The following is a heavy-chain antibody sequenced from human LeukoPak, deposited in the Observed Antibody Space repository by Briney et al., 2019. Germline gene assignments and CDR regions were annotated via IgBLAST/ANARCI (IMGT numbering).Heavy chain of an antibody. Sequence: SETLSLTCTVSGASIINYYWSWVRQPPGKGLEWVGFTHSSGTTYYDPSVKSRITMSVDTSSNQFSLKLNSVTAADTALYYCARLGSCGSDCYSFDSWGQGTLVTVSS. J-gene: IGHJ4*02. D-gene: IGHD2-21*02. CDR1: GASIINYY. CDR3: ARLGSCGSDCYSFDS. CDR2: THSSGTT. V-gene: IGHV4-59*08.